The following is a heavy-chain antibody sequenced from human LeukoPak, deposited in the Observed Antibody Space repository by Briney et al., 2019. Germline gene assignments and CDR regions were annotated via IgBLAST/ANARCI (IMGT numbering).Heavy chain of an antibody. CDR2: IYYSWST. CDR3: ARDARSSSHFDY. V-gene: IGHV4-59*01. Sequence: SETLSLTCTVSGGSINTYYWSWIRQPPGKGLEWIGYIYYSWSTNYNPSLKSRVTISVDTSKNQFSLKLSSVTAADTAVYYCARDARSSSHFDYWGQGNLVTVSS. CDR1: GGSINTYY. D-gene: IGHD6-6*01. J-gene: IGHJ4*02.